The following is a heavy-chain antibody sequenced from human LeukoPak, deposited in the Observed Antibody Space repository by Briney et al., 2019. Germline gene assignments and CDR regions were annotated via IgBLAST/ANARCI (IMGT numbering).Heavy chain of an antibody. CDR1: GLTVSSSY. J-gene: IGHJ6*02. V-gene: IGHV3-13*01. CDR2: IGTAGDT. CDR3: TRDHGMDV. Sequence: PGGSLRLSCAASGLTVSSSYMSWVRQATGKGLEWVSAIGTAGDTYYPGSVKGRFTISRENAKNSLYLQMNSLRAEDTAVYYCTRDHGMDVWGQGTTVTVSS.